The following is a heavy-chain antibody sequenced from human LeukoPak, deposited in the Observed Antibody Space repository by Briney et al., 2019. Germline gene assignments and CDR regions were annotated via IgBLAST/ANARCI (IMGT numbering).Heavy chain of an antibody. J-gene: IGHJ4*02. Sequence: SETLSLTCTVSRGSISSDNYFWGWIRQHPGKGLEWIGYIYYSGSTYYNPSLKSRVTISVDTSKNQFSLKLSSVTAADTAVYYCARFGRGDFDYWGQGTLVTVSS. V-gene: IGHV4-31*03. CDR3: ARFGRGDFDY. CDR2: IYYSGST. D-gene: IGHD3-16*01. CDR1: RGSISSDNYF.